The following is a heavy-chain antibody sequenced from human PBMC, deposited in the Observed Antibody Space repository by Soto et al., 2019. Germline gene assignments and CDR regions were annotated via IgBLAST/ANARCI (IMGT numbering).Heavy chain of an antibody. CDR2: ISGSGGST. D-gene: IGHD1-26*01. CDR1: GFAFSSYA. Sequence: EVQLLESGGGLVQPGGSLRLSCAASGFAFSSYAMWWVRQAPVKGLEWVSAISGSGGSTYYADSVKGRFTISRDNSKNTLYLQMNSLRAEDTAVYYCARRGSGSYYDYWGQGTLVTLPS. CDR3: ARRGSGSYYDY. V-gene: IGHV3-23*01. J-gene: IGHJ4*02.